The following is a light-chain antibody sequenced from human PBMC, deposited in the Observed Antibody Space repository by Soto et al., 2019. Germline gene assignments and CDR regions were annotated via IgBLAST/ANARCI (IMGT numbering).Light chain of an antibody. J-gene: IGKJ4*01. CDR1: QTISSW. CDR2: KAS. CDR3: QHYNSYPLT. Sequence: DIQMNQSPSTLSGSVGDRVTITCRASQTISSWLAWYQQTQGKAPKLLIYKASTLKSGVPSRFRGSGSWTEFTLPISRLQPDDFATYYCQHYNSYPLTFGGGTKVDIK. V-gene: IGKV1-5*03.